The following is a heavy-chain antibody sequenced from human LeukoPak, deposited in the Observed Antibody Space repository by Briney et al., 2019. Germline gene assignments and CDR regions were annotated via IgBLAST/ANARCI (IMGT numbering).Heavy chain of an antibody. Sequence: SETLSLTCAVYGGSFSGYYWSWIRQPPGKGLEWIGEINHSGSTNYNPSLKSRVTISVDTSKNQFSLKLSSVTAADTAVYYCARVRRSSSLLYYYYYYGMDVWGQGTTVTVSS. V-gene: IGHV4-34*01. J-gene: IGHJ6*02. CDR1: GGSFSGYY. D-gene: IGHD6-6*01. CDR2: INHSGST. CDR3: ARVRRSSSLLYYYYYYGMDV.